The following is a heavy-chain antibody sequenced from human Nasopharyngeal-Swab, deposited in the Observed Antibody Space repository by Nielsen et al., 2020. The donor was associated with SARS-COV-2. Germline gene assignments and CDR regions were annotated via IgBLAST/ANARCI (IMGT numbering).Heavy chain of an antibody. CDR3: ADPPFSEY. CDR1: GFTFSSYA. V-gene: IGHV3-23*01. CDR2: ISDGGSGT. Sequence: GGSLRLSCAASGFTFSSYAMSWVRQAPGKGLEWVSDISDGGSGTYYADSVKGRFTISRDNSKSTLYLQMNSLRADDTALYYCADPPFSEYWGQGTLVTVSS. J-gene: IGHJ4*02.